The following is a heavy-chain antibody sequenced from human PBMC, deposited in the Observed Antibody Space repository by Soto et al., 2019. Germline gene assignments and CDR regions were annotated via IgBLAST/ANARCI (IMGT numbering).Heavy chain of an antibody. CDR1: GYTFTSYG. CDR2: ISAYNGNT. Sequence: ASVKVSCKASGYTFTSYGISWVRQAPGQGLEWMGWISAYNGNTNYAQKLQGRVTMTTDTSTSTAYMELRSLRSEDTAVYYCARGKRGIFGSQNGMDVWGQGTTVTVSS. D-gene: IGHD3-3*01. J-gene: IGHJ6*02. V-gene: IGHV1-18*01. CDR3: ARGKRGIFGSQNGMDV.